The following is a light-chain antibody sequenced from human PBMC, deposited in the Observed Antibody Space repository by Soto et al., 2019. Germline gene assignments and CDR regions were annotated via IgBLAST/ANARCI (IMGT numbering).Light chain of an antibody. CDR1: SSDVGGYDH. J-gene: IGLJ1*01. V-gene: IGLV2-8*01. CDR2: EVT. CDR3: SSDAGNYNYV. Sequence: QSALTQPPSASGSPGQSVTIPCTGTSSDVGGYDHVSWYQQHPGKAPKLMIYEVTKRPAGVPDRFSGSKSGNTASLTVSGLQAEDEADYYCSSDAGNYNYVFGTATKVTVL.